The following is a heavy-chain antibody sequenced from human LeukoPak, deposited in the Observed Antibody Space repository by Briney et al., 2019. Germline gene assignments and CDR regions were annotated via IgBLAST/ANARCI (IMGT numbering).Heavy chain of an antibody. J-gene: IGHJ6*02. CDR1: GFALSSHW. CDR3: ARNNGMDV. CDR2: VNRDGSET. Sequence: GGSLRLSCAASGFALSSHWMTWVRQVPGRGPEWVANVNRDGSETYYLDSVKGRFNISKDNAKNSLYLQMNGLRAEDTALYHCARNNGMDVWGQGTTVIVSS. V-gene: IGHV3-7*03.